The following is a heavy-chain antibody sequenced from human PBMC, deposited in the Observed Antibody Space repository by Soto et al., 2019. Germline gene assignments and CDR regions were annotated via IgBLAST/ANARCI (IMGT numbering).Heavy chain of an antibody. CDR2: ISGSGGST. J-gene: IGHJ4*02. Sequence: HPGGSLRLSCAASGFTFSSYAMSWVRQAPGKGLEWVSAISGSGGSTYYADSVKGRFTISRDNSKNTLYLQMNSLRAEDTAVYYCAKISPGSGPSGGGSDFDYWGQGTLVTVSS. CDR3: AKISPGSGPSGGGSDFDY. CDR1: GFTFSSYA. D-gene: IGHD3-16*01. V-gene: IGHV3-23*01.